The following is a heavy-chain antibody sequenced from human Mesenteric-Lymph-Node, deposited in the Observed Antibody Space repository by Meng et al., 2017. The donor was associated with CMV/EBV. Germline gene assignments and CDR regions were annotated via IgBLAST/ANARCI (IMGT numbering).Heavy chain of an antibody. V-gene: IGHV4-34*01. CDR3: ARHQRWLKSEGGFNY. J-gene: IGHJ4*02. CDR2: INHSGST. Sequence: VQLLHWGPGLLKPSETLSLTLAVYGGSVSGYYLSWIRQPPGKGLEWIGEINHSGSTNYNPSLKSRVTISVDTSKNQFSLKLSSVTAADTAVYYCARHQRWLKSEGGFNYWGQGTLVTVSS. CDR1: GGSVSGYY. D-gene: IGHD4-23*01.